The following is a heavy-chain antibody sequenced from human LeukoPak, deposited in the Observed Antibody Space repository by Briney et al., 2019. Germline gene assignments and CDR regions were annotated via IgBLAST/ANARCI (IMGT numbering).Heavy chain of an antibody. V-gene: IGHV4-59*01. D-gene: IGHD3-22*01. J-gene: IGHJ4*02. CDR1: GGSISSYY. CDR3: ARARLDSSGRFDY. CDR2: IYYGGST. Sequence: AETLSLTCTVSGGSISSYYWSWIRQPPGKGLECIGYIYYGGSTDYNPSLKSRVTISKDTSKTQFSLRLSSVTAADTAVYYCARARLDSSGRFDYWGQGTLVTVSS.